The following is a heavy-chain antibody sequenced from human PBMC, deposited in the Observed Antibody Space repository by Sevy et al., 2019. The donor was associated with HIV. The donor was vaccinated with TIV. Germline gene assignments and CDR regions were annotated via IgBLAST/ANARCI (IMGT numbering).Heavy chain of an antibody. CDR1: GFTFSGSA. J-gene: IGHJ4*02. CDR2: IRSKANSYAT. Sequence: GGSLRLSCAASGFTFSGSAMHWVRQASGKGLEWVGRIRSKANSYATAYAASVKGRFTISREDSKNTAYLQMNSLKTEDTAVYYCTSNRYGSGSYLGYWGQGTLVTVSS. D-gene: IGHD3-10*01. V-gene: IGHV3-73*01. CDR3: TSNRYGSGSYLGY.